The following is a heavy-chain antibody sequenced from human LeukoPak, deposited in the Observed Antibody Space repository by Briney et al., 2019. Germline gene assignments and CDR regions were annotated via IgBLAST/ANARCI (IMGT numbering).Heavy chain of an antibody. J-gene: IGHJ4*02. CDR3: AKDPSLYSSGWYPY. D-gene: IGHD6-19*01. V-gene: IGHV3-23*01. CDR1: GFTFSSYA. CDR2: ISGSGGST. Sequence: GGSLRLSCAASGFTFSSYAMSWVRQAPGKGLEWVSAISGSGGSTYYADSVKGRFTISRDNSKYTLYLQMNSLRAEDTAVYYCAKDPSLYSSGWYPYWGQGTLSPSPQ.